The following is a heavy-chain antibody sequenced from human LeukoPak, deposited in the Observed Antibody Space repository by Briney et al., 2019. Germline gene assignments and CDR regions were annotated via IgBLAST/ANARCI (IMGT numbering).Heavy chain of an antibody. J-gene: IGHJ4*02. Sequence: GGSLRLSCAASGFTFSSYSMNWVRQAPGKGLEWVSYISSGSSTIYYADSVKGRFTISRDNAKNSLYLQMNSLRAEDTAVYYCARRGQGFGELWPTADFDYWGQGTLVTVSS. CDR3: ARRGQGFGELWPTADFDY. D-gene: IGHD3-10*01. CDR1: GFTFSSYS. V-gene: IGHV3-48*01. CDR2: ISSGSSTI.